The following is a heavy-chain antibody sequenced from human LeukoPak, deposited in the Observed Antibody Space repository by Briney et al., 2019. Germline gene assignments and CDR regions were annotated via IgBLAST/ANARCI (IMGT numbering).Heavy chain of an antibody. CDR3: TRAQGSHGGDFDY. Sequence: QSGGSLRLSCAASGFSFNRYWMHWVRQAPGKGLVWVSRINSDASSTNYADSVKGRFTISRDNAMNTLYLQMNSLRAEDTAVYYCTRAQGSHGGDFDYWGQGTLVTVSS. V-gene: IGHV3-74*01. CDR1: GFSFNRYW. J-gene: IGHJ4*02. CDR2: INSDASST.